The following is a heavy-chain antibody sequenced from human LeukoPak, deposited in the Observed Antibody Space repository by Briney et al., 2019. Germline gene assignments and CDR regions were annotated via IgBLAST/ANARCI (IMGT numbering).Heavy chain of an antibody. V-gene: IGHV3-9*01. J-gene: IGHJ3*02. CDR1: GFTFDDYA. D-gene: IGHD2-21*02. CDR3: AVTFNAFDI. Sequence: GGSLRLSCAASGFTFDDYAMHWVRQAPGKGLEWVSGISWNSGSIGYADSVKGRFTISRDNAKNSLYLQMNSLRAEDTALYYCAVTFNAFDIWGQGTMVTVSS. CDR2: ISWNSGSI.